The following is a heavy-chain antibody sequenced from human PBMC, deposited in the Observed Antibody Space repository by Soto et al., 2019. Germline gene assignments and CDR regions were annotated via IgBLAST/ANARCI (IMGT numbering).Heavy chain of an antibody. D-gene: IGHD3-16*01. CDR1: WLNVSTNY. CDR2: IYSGGDS. J-gene: IGHJ2*01. CDR3: ARDWGGNAGLHWYFDL. Sequence: VGSLRLSCAASWLNVSTNYMGWVRQAPGKGLEWVSVIYSGGDSSYADSVKGRFAISRDNSKNTVFLQMNRLRVEDTAVYYCARDWGGNAGLHWYFDLWGRGTLVTVSS. V-gene: IGHV3-53*01.